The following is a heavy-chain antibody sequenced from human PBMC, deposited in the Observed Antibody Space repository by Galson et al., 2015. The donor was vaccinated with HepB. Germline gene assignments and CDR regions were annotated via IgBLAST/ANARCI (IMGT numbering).Heavy chain of an antibody. Sequence: TLSLTCAVSGGSISSSNWWSWVRQPPGKGLEWIGEIYHSGSTNYNPSLKSRVTISVDKSKNQFSLKLSSVTAADTAVYYCARGQGVTNHYYYYMDVWGKGTTVTVSS. CDR3: ARGQGVTNHYYYYMDV. CDR1: GGSISSSNW. CDR2: IYHSGST. V-gene: IGHV4-4*02. J-gene: IGHJ6*03. D-gene: IGHD4-17*01.